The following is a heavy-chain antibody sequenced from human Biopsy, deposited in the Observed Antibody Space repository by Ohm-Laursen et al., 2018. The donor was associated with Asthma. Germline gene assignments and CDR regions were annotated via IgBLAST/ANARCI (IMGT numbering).Heavy chain of an antibody. V-gene: IGHV3-53*01. CDR1: GFAVSRDH. Sequence: SLRLSCAASGFAVSRDHMFWVRQAPGKGLEWVSVIYSGGTSHTADSVRGRFTISRDYSKNTLYLQMHGLRAEDTAVYYCARGDSSGWSQYYFDYWGQGTLVTVSS. J-gene: IGHJ4*02. CDR3: ARGDSSGWSQYYFDY. D-gene: IGHD6-19*01. CDR2: IYSGGTS.